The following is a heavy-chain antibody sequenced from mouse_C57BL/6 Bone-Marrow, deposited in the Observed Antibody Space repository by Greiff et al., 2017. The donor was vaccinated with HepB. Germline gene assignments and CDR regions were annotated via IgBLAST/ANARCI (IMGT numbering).Heavy chain of an antibody. J-gene: IGHJ2*01. CDR1: GYSFTGYY. D-gene: IGHD2-5*01. V-gene: IGHV1-42*01. CDR2: INPSTGGT. CDR3: AYSNYFDY. Sequence: EVKLMESGPELVKPGASVKISCKASGYSFTGYYMNWVKQSPEKSLEWIGEINPSTGGTTYNQKFKAKATLTVDKSSSTAYMQLKSLTSEDSAVYYCAYSNYFDYWGQGTTLTVSS.